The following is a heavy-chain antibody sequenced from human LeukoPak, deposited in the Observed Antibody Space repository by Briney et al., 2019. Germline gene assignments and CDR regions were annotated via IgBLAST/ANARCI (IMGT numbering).Heavy chain of an antibody. CDR2: ISGSGDDI. J-gene: IGHJ4*02. Sequence: GGSLRLSCAASGLTFSTYDMSWVRQAPGKGLEWISVISGSGDDIYYADSVKGRFTISRDNSKNTLYLQMNSLRTEDTAVYYCAKVGSVVIPATAGGHYWGQGTLVTVSS. CDR1: GLTFSTYD. V-gene: IGHV3-23*01. CDR3: AKVGSVVIPATAGGHY. D-gene: IGHD2-2*01.